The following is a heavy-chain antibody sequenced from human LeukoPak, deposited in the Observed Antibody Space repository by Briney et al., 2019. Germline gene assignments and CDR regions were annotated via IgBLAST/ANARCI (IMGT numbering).Heavy chain of an antibody. CDR1: GDSVSSNSAT. D-gene: IGHD3-22*01. Sequence: SQTLSLTCAISGDSVSSNSATWNWIRQSPSRGLEWLGRTSYRSKWYSEYAVSVKSRITINPDTSKNQSSLQLNSVTPEDTAVYYCAKVYGGLYYDSSGVHSRENAFDIWGQGTMVTVSS. J-gene: IGHJ3*02. CDR3: AKVYGGLYYDSSGVHSRENAFDI. V-gene: IGHV6-1*01. CDR2: TSYRSKWYS.